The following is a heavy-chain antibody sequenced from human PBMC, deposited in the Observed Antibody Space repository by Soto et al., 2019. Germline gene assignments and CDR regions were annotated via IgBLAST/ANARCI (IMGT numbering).Heavy chain of an antibody. J-gene: IGHJ4*02. CDR3: ARVGLLGELCY. Sequence: PGGSLRLSCAASGFSFSTSAMTWVRQAPGKGLEWVSGITGSGHSTYYADSVKGRFTISRDNSKNTLYLQMNSLRAEDTAVYYCARVGLLGELCYWGQGTLVTVSS. V-gene: IGHV3-23*01. D-gene: IGHD3-10*01. CDR1: GFSFSTSA. CDR2: ITGSGHST.